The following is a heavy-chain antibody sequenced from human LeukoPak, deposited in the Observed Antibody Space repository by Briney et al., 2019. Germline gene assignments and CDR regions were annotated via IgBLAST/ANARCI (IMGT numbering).Heavy chain of an antibody. J-gene: IGHJ1*01. CDR2: ISKSSDAT. Sequence: GGSLRLSCAASGFTFINYAMSWVRQAPGKGLEWVSLISKSSDATYYAPSLKGRFTISRDNSKNTLYLQMNSLRAEDTAVYYCAKDLDSSGSWPAEYFQHWGQGTLVTVSS. D-gene: IGHD3-22*01. V-gene: IGHV3-23*01. CDR1: GFTFINYA. CDR3: AKDLDSSGSWPAEYFQH.